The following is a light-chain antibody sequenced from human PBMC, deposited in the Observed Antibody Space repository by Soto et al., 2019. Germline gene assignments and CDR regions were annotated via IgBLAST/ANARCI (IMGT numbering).Light chain of an antibody. CDR3: NSYKRSTKYV. V-gene: IGLV2-14*01. CDR1: SSDVGAYDY. CDR2: EVT. J-gene: IGLJ1*01. Sequence: QSVLAQPASVSGSPGQSITVSCTGTSSDVGAYDYVSWYQHHPGKAPKLIIYEVTNRPSGVSNRFSGSKSGNTASLTISGLQDEEEADYYRNSYKRSTKYVFGTGTKVTV.